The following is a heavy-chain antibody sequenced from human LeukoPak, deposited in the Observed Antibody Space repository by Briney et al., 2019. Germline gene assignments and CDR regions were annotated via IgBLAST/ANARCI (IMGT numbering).Heavy chain of an antibody. J-gene: IGHJ3*02. CDR1: GFTFSSYG. D-gene: IGHD6-19*01. Sequence: PGGSLRLSCAASGFTFSSYGMHWVRQAPGKGLEWVAFIRYDGSNKYYADSVKGRFTISRDNSKNTLYLQMNSLRAEDTAVYYCAKDYSSGWDHDAFDIWGQGTMVTVSS. CDR2: IRYDGSNK. CDR3: AKDYSSGWDHDAFDI. V-gene: IGHV3-30*02.